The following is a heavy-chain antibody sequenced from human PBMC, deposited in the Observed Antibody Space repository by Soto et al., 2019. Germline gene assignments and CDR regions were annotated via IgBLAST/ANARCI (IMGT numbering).Heavy chain of an antibody. J-gene: IGHJ4*02. CDR2: MNPNSGNT. CDR1: GYTFTGYY. V-gene: IGHV1-8*02. CDR3: ARTLYGDNVDY. Sequence: GASVKVSCKASGYTFTGYYMHWVRQAPGQGLEWMGWMNPNSGNTGYAQKFQGRVTMTRNTSISTAYMELSSLRSEDTAVYYCARTLYGDNVDYWGQGTLVTVPQ. D-gene: IGHD4-17*01.